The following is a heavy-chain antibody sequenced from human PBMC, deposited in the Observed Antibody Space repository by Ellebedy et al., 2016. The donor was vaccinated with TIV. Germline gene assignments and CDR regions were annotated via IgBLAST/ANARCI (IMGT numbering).Heavy chain of an antibody. J-gene: IGHJ4*02. CDR2: IDPTDSHT. CDR1: GYSFTTYW. Sequence: GESLKISCKGSGYSFTTYWITWVRQLPGKGLEWGVRIDPTDSHTNYIPSFQGHVIISADKSISTAYLQWSSLKASDTAMYYCPRHGGYSFSPLNYWGQGTLVTVSS. D-gene: IGHD2-2*02. V-gene: IGHV5-10-1*01. CDR3: PRHGGYSFSPLNY.